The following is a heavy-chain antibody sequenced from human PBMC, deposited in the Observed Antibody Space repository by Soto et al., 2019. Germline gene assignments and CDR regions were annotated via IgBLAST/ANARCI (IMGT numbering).Heavy chain of an antibody. CDR2: ISSSSSYI. D-gene: IGHD2-15*01. CDR3: ARSFIEAGLGYYYRLAF. V-gene: IGHV3-21*01. Sequence: GGSVRLACAASEVTCSSYSMNWVRQSPGKGLEWVSSISSSSSYIYYADSVKGRFTISRDNDKNSQYLQMNSLRAHDTAVYYYARSFIEAGLGYYYRLAFSAQRTTVPVSS. CDR1: EVTCSSYS. J-gene: IGHJ6*01.